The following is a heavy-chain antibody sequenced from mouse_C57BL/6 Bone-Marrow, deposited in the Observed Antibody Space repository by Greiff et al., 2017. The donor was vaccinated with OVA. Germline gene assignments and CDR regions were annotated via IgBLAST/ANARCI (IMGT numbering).Heavy chain of an antibody. CDR2: IHPNSGST. D-gene: IGHD1-1*01. Sequence: VQLQQSGAELVKPGASVKLSCKASGYTFTSYWMHWVKQRPGQGLEWIGMIHPNSGSTNYNEKFKSKATLTVDKSSSTAYMQLSSLTSEDSAVYYCAREDYYGSSPFDYWGQGTTLTVSS. J-gene: IGHJ2*01. CDR3: AREDYYGSSPFDY. CDR1: GYTFTSYW. V-gene: IGHV1-64*01.